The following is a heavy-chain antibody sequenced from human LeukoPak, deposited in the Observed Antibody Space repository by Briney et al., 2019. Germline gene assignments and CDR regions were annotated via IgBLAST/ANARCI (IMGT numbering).Heavy chain of an antibody. CDR3: ASGWFGDKY. CDR2: IKQDGSDK. V-gene: IGHV3-7*01. Sequence: GGSLRLSCAASGFTFSSYWMTWVRQAPGKGLEWVANIKQDGSDKYYVDSVKGRSSISRDNAKNSLFLQMSSLRAKDTAVYYCASGWFGDKYWGQGTLDTVSS. D-gene: IGHD3-10*01. CDR1: GFTFSSYW. J-gene: IGHJ4*02.